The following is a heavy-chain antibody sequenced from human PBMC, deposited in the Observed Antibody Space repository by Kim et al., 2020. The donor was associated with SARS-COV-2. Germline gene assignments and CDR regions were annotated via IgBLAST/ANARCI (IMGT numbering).Heavy chain of an antibody. J-gene: IGHJ4*02. Sequence: GGSLRLSCAVSGFTFSAYAMHWVRQAPGEALEWVAVISNDGSNGDYGDSVRGRFTISRNNFKETLYLFLNSLRPDDTGIYFCAREESPWSSFDYWGQGAL. V-gene: IGHV3-30*03. CDR3: AREESPWSSFDY. CDR2: ISNDGSNG. CDR1: GFTFSAYA. D-gene: IGHD1-26*01.